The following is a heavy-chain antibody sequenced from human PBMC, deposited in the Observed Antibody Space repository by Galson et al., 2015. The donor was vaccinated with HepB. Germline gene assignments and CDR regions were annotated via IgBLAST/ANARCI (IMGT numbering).Heavy chain of an antibody. D-gene: IGHD2-15*01. CDR3: ARDSQDIVVVVAADHNYYYYMDV. V-gene: IGHV1-69*10. CDR1: GGTFSSYA. Sequence: SVKVSCKASGGTFSSYAISWVRQAPGQGLEWMGGIIPILGIANYAQKFQGRVTITADKSTSTAYMELSSLRSEDTAVYYCARDSQDIVVVVAADHNYYYYMDVWGKGTTVTVSS. CDR2: IIPILGIA. J-gene: IGHJ6*03.